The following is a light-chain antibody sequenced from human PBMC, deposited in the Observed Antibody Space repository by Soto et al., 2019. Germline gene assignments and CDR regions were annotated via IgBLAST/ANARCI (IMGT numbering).Light chain of an antibody. CDR2: NVY. CDR3: SAYTVSRTYV. Sequence: ALTQPASVSGSPGQSITISCTGTSSDVGAYNFVSWHQQHPGKAPKLMIYNVYDRPSGISYRFSGSKSGNTASLTISGLQGEDEADYYCSAYTVSRTYVFRTGTKLTVL. J-gene: IGLJ1*01. CDR1: SSDVGAYNF. V-gene: IGLV2-14*03.